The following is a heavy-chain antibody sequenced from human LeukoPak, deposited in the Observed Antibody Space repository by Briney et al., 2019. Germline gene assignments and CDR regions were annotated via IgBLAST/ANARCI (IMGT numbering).Heavy chain of an antibody. CDR2: IYTSGST. D-gene: IGHD3-3*01. CDR3: ARETPITIFGVVIIGGYDNWFDP. Sequence: SETLSLTCTVSGGSISSYYWSWLRQPAGKGLEGIGRIYTSGSTNYNPSLKSRVTMSVDTSKNQFSLKLSSVTAADTAVYYCARETPITIFGVVIIGGYDNWFDPWGQGTLVTVSS. V-gene: IGHV4-4*07. J-gene: IGHJ5*02. CDR1: GGSISSYY.